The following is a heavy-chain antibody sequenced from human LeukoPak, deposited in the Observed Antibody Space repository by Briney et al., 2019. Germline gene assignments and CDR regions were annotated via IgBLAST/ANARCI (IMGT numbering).Heavy chain of an antibody. CDR3: ARGGRYYDSSGYYPTHAFDI. CDR2: INHSGST. J-gene: IGHJ3*02. Sequence: SETLSLTCAVYGGSFSGYYWSWIRQPPGKGLEWIGEINHSGSTNYNPSLKSRVTISVDTSKNQFSLKLSSVTAADTAVYYCARGGRYYDSSGYYPTHAFDIWGQGTMVTVSS. V-gene: IGHV4-34*01. D-gene: IGHD3-22*01. CDR1: GGSFSGYY.